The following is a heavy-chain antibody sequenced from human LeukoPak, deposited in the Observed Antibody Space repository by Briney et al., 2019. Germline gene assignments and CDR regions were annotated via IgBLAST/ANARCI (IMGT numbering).Heavy chain of an antibody. CDR2: IIPIFGTA. V-gene: IGHV1-69*13. Sequence: ASVKVSCKASGGTFSSYAISWVRQAPGQGLEWMGGIIPIFGTANYAQKFQGRVTITADESTSTAYMELSGLRSEDTAVYYCVRGGFATYYFDYWGQGTLVTVSS. D-gene: IGHD3-22*01. CDR1: GGTFSSYA. CDR3: VRGGFATYYFDY. J-gene: IGHJ4*02.